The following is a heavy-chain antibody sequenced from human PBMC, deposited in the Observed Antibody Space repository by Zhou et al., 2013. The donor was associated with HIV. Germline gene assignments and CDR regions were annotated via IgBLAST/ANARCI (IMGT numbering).Heavy chain of an antibody. CDR1: GYTFTSYG. CDR2: IGTYNGNK. J-gene: IGHJ5*02. V-gene: IGHV1-18*01. CDR3: AREGYRSDWSVDP. D-gene: IGHD6-19*01. Sequence: QLVQSGAEVKKPGASVKISCKASGYTFTSYGISWVRQAPGQGLQWIGWIGTYNGNKKYALQYQGRVSMTTDTSTNTAYMELTSLTSDDSAIYYCAREGYRSDWSVDPWGQGTLVTVSS.